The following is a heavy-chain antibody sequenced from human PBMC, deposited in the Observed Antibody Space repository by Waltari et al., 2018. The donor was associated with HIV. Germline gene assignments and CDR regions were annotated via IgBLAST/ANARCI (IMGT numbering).Heavy chain of an antibody. CDR2: INHGGST. D-gene: IGHD3-22*01. Sequence: QVQLQQWGAGLLQPPATLSLTCDVYGGSPRGHYWSWIRQSPEKGLEWCGEINHGGSTNYNPSLKSRVTISVDTSKNQASLKLSSVTAADTAVYYCASHFDGSGYYYYYWGQGTLVTVSS. J-gene: IGHJ4*02. V-gene: IGHV4-34*02. CDR1: GGSPRGHY. CDR3: ASHFDGSGYYYYY.